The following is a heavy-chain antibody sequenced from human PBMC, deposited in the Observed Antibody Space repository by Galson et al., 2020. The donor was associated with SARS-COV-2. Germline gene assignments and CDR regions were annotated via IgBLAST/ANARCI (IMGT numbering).Heavy chain of an antibody. V-gene: IGHV3-74*01. CDR3: ASGRDTSDYYYGMDV. CDR1: GFTFSSYW. Sequence: PGGSLRLSCAASGFTFSSYWMHWVRQAPGKGLVWVSRINSDGSSTSYADSVKGRFTISRDNAKNTLYLQMNSLRAEDTAVYYCASGRDTSDYYYGMDVWGQGTTVTVSS. J-gene: IGHJ6*02. CDR2: INSDGSST.